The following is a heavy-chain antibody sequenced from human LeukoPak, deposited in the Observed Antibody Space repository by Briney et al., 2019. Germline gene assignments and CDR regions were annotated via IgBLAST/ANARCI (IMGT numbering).Heavy chain of an antibody. CDR3: AKPSYLPGSYRAFDY. CDR1: GFTFSSYA. D-gene: IGHD3-10*01. J-gene: IGHJ4*02. CDR2: IIGGGGNT. V-gene: IGHV3-23*01. Sequence: PGGSLRLSCAASGFTFSSYAMSWVRQAPGKGLEWVSTIIGGGGNTYYAESVTGRFTISRDNSKNTLYLQMNSLRAGDTAVYYCAKPSYLPGSYRAFDYWGQGTLVTVSS.